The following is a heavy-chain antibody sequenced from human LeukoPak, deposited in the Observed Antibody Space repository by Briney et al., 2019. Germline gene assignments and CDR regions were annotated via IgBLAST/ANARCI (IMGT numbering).Heavy chain of an antibody. D-gene: IGHD3-10*01. V-gene: IGHV3-30-3*01. CDR3: AREMPREFGAFDI. Sequence: GGSLRLSCAASGFTFSNYAMHWVRQAPGKGLEWVAVISYDGSNKYYADSVKGRFTISRDNSKNTLYLQMNSLRAEDTAVYYCAREMPREFGAFDIWGQGTMVTVSS. CDR1: GFTFSNYA. CDR2: ISYDGSNK. J-gene: IGHJ3*02.